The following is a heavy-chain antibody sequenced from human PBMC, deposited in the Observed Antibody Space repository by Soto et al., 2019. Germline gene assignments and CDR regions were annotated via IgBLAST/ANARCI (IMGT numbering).Heavy chain of an antibody. V-gene: IGHV4-31*03. CDR2: IYYSGST. CDR3: ARVAKMVAASYNWFDP. Sequence: QVQLQASGPGLVKPSQTLSLTCTVSGGSISSGGYYWSWIRQHPGKGLEWIGYIYYSGSTYYNPALKSRVTISVDTSKTQFSLKLSSVTAADTAVYYCARVAKMVAASYNWFDPWGQGTLVTVSS. CDR1: GGSISSGGYY. D-gene: IGHD2-15*01. J-gene: IGHJ5*02.